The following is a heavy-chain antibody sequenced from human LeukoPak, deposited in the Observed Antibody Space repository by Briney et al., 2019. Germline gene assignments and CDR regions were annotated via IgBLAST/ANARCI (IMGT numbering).Heavy chain of an antibody. J-gene: IGHJ5*02. Sequence: SETLSLTCAVYGGSFSGYYWSWIRQPPGKGLEWIGEINHSGSTNYNPSLKSRVTISVDTSKNQFSLDLNSVTAADTAVYYCARELVGGTANWFDPWGQGTLVTVSS. CDR2: INHSGST. D-gene: IGHD1-26*01. CDR3: ARELVGGTANWFDP. CDR1: GGSFSGYY. V-gene: IGHV4-34*01.